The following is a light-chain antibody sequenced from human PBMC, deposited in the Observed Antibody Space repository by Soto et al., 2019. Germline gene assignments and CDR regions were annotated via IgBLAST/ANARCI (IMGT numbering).Light chain of an antibody. J-gene: IGKJ3*01. V-gene: IGKV1-12*01. CDR3: HHDNSFPIT. CDR1: QAILSW. Sequence: DIQMTQSPSSVSASVGDRVTITCRASQAILSWLAWYQEKPGEAPRLLIYASSNLQSGVPSRFIGSGSGTDFTLTISSLQPKDFETYYCHHDNSFPITFGPGTRLDIK. CDR2: ASS.